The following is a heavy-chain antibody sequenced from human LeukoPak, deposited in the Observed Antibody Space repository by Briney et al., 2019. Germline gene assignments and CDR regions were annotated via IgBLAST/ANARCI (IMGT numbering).Heavy chain of an antibody. CDR3: ARAKVQAFNYYYGMDV. D-gene: IGHD3-10*01. CDR1: GFTFSDYY. V-gene: IGHV3-11*01. J-gene: IGHJ6*02. Sequence: GGSLRLSCAASGFTFSDYYMSWIRQAPGKGLEWVSYISSSGSTIYYADSVKGRFTISRDNAKNSLYPQMNSLRAEDTAVYYCARAKVQAFNYYYGMDVWGQGTTVTVSS. CDR2: ISSSGSTI.